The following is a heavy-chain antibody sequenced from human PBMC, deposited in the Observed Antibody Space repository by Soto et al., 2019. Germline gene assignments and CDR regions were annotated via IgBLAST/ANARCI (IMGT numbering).Heavy chain of an antibody. CDR2: IYYSGST. CDR1: GGSISSSNYY. Sequence: SETLSLTCTVSGGSISSSNYYWGWIRQPPGKGLEWIGSIYYSGSTYYNPSLKSRVTISVDTSKNQFSLKLSSVTAADTAMYYCARGGYCSGASCAYMGHYYYYGMDFWGQGTTVTVSS. J-gene: IGHJ6*01. D-gene: IGHD2-15*01. V-gene: IGHV4-39*01. CDR3: ARGGYCSGASCAYMGHYYYYGMDF.